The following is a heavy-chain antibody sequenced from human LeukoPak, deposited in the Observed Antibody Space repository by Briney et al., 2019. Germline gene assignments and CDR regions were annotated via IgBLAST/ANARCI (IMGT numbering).Heavy chain of an antibody. Sequence: GRSLRLSCEAAGFTFSTYGMHWVRQAPGKGLVWVSRINSDESTTVYADSVKGRFAISRDNAKNTLYLQMNSLTAEDTAVYYCARSDWFDPWGQGTLVTVSS. CDR2: INSDESTT. V-gene: IGHV3-74*01. J-gene: IGHJ5*02. CDR3: ARSDWFDP. CDR1: GFTFSTYG.